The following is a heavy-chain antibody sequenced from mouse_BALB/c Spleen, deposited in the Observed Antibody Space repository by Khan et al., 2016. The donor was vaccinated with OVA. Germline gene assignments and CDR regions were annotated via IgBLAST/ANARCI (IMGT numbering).Heavy chain of an antibody. V-gene: IGHV14-1*02. Sequence: VQLKESGPELVRPAALVYFSCKASGFYIKDYYMHWVKQRPEQGLEWIGWIDPENGNTIYDPMFQGKVSITSDTSSNTAYLLLSSLPPEDTAVYYGARDGYSHWFAYWGQGTLVTVSA. CDR3: ARDGYSHWFAY. CDR1: GFYIKDYY. CDR2: IDPENGNT. J-gene: IGHJ3*01. D-gene: IGHD2-3*01.